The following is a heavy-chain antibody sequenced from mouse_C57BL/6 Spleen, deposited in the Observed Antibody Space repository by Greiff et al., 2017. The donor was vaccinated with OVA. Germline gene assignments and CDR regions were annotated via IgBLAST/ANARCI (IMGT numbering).Heavy chain of an antibody. D-gene: IGHD2-1*01. CDR2: INPNNGGT. CDR3: AREDGNGGGYFDV. CDR1: GYTFTDYN. Sequence: EVKLQESGPELVKPGASVKIPCKASGYTFTDYNMDWVKQSHGKSLEWIGDINPNNGGTIYNQKFKGKATVTVDKSSSTAYMELRSLTSEDTAVYYCAREDGNGGGYFDVWGTGTTVTVSS. V-gene: IGHV1-18*01. J-gene: IGHJ1*03.